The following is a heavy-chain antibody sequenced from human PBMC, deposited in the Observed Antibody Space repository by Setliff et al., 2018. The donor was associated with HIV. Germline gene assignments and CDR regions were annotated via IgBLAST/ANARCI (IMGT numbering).Heavy chain of an antibody. D-gene: IGHD3-3*01. CDR1: GYTFTTYA. V-gene: IGHV7-4-1*02. CDR3: GRGDHDVWGDYSNFFDS. CDR2: INMYTANP. Sequence: ASVKVSCKASGYTFTTYAINWVRQAPGQGLEWMGWINMYTANPSYDQGFTGRFVFSLDTSVITAFLQITSLKAEDTDVYYCGRGDHDVWGDYSNFFDSWGQGTLVTVSS. J-gene: IGHJ5*01.